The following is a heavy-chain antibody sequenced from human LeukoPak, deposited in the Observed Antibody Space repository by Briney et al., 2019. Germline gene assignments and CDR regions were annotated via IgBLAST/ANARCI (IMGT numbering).Heavy chain of an antibody. Sequence: PSETLSLTCTVSVDSMSSYYWSWIRQPAGKGLEWIGRIYSSGSTNYNPSLKSRVTMSEDTSKNQFSPKLNSVTAADTAVYYCASYICSGTSCFSPVDWYFDLWGRGTLVTVSS. D-gene: IGHD2-2*01. CDR2: IYSSGST. V-gene: IGHV4-4*07. CDR1: VDSMSSYY. J-gene: IGHJ2*01. CDR3: ASYICSGTSCFSPVDWYFDL.